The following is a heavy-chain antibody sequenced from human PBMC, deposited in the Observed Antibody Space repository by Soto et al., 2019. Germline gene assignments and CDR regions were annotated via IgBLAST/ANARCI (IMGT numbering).Heavy chain of an antibody. V-gene: IGHV5-51*01. D-gene: IGHD2-2*01. CDR3: ARLLIAAADIPYNWFDP. CDR1: GYSFTSYC. CDR2: IYPGDSDT. Sequence: GESLKISCKGSGYSFTSYCIGWVRQMPGKGLEWMGIIYPGDSDTRYSPSFQGQVTISADQSXXXXXXXXXXXXXXXXXXXYCARLLIAAADIPYNWFDPWGQGTLVTVSS. J-gene: IGHJ5*02.